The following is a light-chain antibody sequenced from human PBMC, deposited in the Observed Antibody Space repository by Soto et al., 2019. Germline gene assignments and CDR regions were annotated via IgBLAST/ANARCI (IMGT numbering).Light chain of an antibody. V-gene: IGLV1-44*01. Sequence: QSVLTQAPSASGTPGQRVTISCSGSSSNIGSNTVSWYQQVPGTAPKLLIYSNDQRPSGVPDRFSGSKSGTSASLAIGGLQSADEADYYCAAWDGSLNGWVFGGGTQLTVL. CDR3: AAWDGSLNGWV. J-gene: IGLJ2*01. CDR2: SND. CDR1: SSNIGSNT.